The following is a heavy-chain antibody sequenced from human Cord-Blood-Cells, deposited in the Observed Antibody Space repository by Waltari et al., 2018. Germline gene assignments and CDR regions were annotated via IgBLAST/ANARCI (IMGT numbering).Heavy chain of an antibody. V-gene: IGHV4-39*01. D-gene: IGHD6-19*01. CDR3: ARHREGQWLKN. CDR2: IYYSGST. Sequence: QLQLQESGPGLVKPSETLSLTCTVSGGSISSSSYYWGWIRQPPGKGLEWIGSIYYSGSTYYNQSLKSRVTISVDTSKNQFSLKLSSVTAADTAVYYCARHREGQWLKNWGQGTLVTVSS. CDR1: GGSISSSSYY. J-gene: IGHJ4*02.